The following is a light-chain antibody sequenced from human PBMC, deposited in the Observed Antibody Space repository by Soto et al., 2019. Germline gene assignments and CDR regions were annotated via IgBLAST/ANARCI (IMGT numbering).Light chain of an antibody. CDR1: SSNIGAGYP. CDR2: G. J-gene: IGLJ1*01. V-gene: IGLV1-40*01. CDR3: SSYTSSSTRV. Sequence: QSVLTQPPSVSGAPGQRVTISCTGSSSNIGAGYPVHWYQQLPGTAPKLLVAGNRPSGVPDRFSVSKSGASASLAITGLQAEDEADYYCSSYTSSSTRVFGTGTKVTVL.